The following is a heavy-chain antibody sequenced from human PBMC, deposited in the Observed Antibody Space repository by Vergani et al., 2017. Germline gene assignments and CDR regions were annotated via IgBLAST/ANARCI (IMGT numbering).Heavy chain of an antibody. V-gene: IGHV3-30*14. CDR2: TSRDGDIK. CDR1: GFTFESYD. Sequence: QVQLVESGGGVVPPGRSLRHSCAASGFTFESYDMHWVRQAPGKGLEWVAVTSRDGDIKYYADSVEGRFTISRDDSMNVLYLQMTSLGAEDTAIYFCARDRYDYGDYDLDSWGQGTLVTVSS. CDR3: ARDRYDYGDYDLDS. D-gene: IGHD3-16*01. J-gene: IGHJ1*01.